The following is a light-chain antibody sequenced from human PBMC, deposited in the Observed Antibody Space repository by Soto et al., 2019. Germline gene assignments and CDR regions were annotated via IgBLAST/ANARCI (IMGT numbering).Light chain of an antibody. CDR2: DVS. Sequence: QSVLTQPASVSGSPGQSITISCTGTSSDVGGYNYVSWYQQHPGKAPKLMIYDVSNRPSGVSNRFSGSKSGDTASLTISGIQAEDEADYHCSSYTSISTVVFGGGTKLTVL. V-gene: IGLV2-14*01. CDR3: SSYTSISTVV. CDR1: SSDVGGYNY. J-gene: IGLJ2*01.